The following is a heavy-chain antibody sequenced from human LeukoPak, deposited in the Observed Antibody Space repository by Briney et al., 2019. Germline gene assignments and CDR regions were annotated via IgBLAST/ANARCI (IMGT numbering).Heavy chain of an antibody. CDR2: INHSGST. J-gene: IGHJ6*03. CDR3: ARASSYYDILTGPLAVGYMDV. V-gene: IGHV4-34*01. Sequence: KPSETLSLTCAVYGGSFSRYYWSWIRQPPGKGLEWIGEINHSGSTNYNPSLKGRVTISVDTSKNQFSLKLSSVTAADTAVYYCARASSYYDILTGPLAVGYMDVWGKGTTVTVSS. CDR1: GGSFSRYY. D-gene: IGHD3-9*01.